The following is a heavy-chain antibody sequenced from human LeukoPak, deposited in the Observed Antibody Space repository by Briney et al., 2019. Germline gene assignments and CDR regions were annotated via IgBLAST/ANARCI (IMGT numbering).Heavy chain of an antibody. Sequence: GASVKVSCKASGYTFTSYDINWVRQATGQGLEWMGWMNPNSGNTGYAQKFQGRVTMTRNTSISTAYMELSSLTSEDTAVYYCARAGAYYYDSSGYNSPQVWGQGTLVTVSS. V-gene: IGHV1-8*01. CDR1: GYTFTSYD. CDR3: ARAGAYYYDSSGYNSPQV. CDR2: MNPNSGNT. J-gene: IGHJ4*02. D-gene: IGHD3-22*01.